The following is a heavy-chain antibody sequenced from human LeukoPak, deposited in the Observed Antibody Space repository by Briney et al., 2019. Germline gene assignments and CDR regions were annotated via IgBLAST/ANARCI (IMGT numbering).Heavy chain of an antibody. Sequence: PSETLSLTCTVSGVSISSYYWSWIRQPPGKGLEWIGYIYYSGSTNYSPSLKSRVTISVDTSKNQFSLKLSSVTAADTAVYYCARLSSLANIAARGRTWLDPWGQGSLVTVSS. D-gene: IGHD6-6*01. V-gene: IGHV4-59*01. CDR2: IYYSGST. CDR3: ARLSSLANIAARGRTWLDP. CDR1: GVSISSYY. J-gene: IGHJ5*02.